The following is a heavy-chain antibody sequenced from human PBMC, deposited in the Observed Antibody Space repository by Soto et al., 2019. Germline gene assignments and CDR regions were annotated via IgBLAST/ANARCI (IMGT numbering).Heavy chain of an antibody. CDR3: ARDNSHQTTWWFDP. J-gene: IGHJ5*02. D-gene: IGHD4-17*01. Sequence: GASVKVSCKASGFTFINYYMHWVRQAPGQGLEWMGVINPSGDSTNYAQKFQGRVTMTRDTSTSTVYMDLSSLRSEDTAVYYCARDNSHQTTWWFDPWGQGTLVTVSS. CDR2: INPSGDST. CDR1: GFTFINYY. V-gene: IGHV1-46*01.